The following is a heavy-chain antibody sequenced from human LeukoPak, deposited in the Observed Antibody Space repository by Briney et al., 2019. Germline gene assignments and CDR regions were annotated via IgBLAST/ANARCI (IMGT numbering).Heavy chain of an antibody. V-gene: IGHV3-23*01. Sequence: GGSLRLSCAASGFFFSSYAMSWVRQAPGKGLEWVSAISGSGGSTYYADSVKGRFTISRDNSKNTLYLQMNSLRDEDTAVYYCAKLNIGWYEDYWGQGTLVTVSS. D-gene: IGHD6-19*01. J-gene: IGHJ4*02. CDR3: AKLNIGWYEDY. CDR1: GFFFSSYA. CDR2: ISGSGGST.